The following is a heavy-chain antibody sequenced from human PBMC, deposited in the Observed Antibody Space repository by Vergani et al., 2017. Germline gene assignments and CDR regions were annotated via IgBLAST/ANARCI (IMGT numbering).Heavy chain of an antibody. V-gene: IGHV1-69*04. Sequence: QVQLVQSGAEVKKPGSSVKVSCKASGGTFSSYAISWVRQAPGQGLEWMGRIIPILGIANYAQKFQGRVTITADKSTSTAYMELSSLRSEDTAMYYCARRDYNWFDPWGQGTLVTVSS. D-gene: IGHD2-21*02. CDR3: ARRDYNWFDP. J-gene: IGHJ5*02. CDR1: GGTFSSYA. CDR2: IIPILGIA.